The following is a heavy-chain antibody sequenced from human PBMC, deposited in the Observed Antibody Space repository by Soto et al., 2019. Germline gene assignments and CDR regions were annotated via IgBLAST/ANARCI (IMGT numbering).Heavy chain of an antibody. V-gene: IGHV1-46*01. J-gene: IGHJ6*02. D-gene: IGHD3-9*01. CDR1: GYTFTSYY. Sequence: SVKVSCKASGYTFTSYYMHWVRQAPGQGLEWMGIINPSGGSTSYAQKFQGRVTMTRDTSTSTVYMELSSLRSEDTAVYYCARDLSLDTDMSDGMHVWGQGTTGTIS. CDR3: ARDLSLDTDMSDGMHV. CDR2: INPSGGST.